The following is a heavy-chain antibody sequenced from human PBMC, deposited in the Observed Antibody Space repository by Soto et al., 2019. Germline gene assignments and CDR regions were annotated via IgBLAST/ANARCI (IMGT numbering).Heavy chain of an antibody. V-gene: IGHV3-7*01. CDR3: ARWGYSNSDYYFDY. Sequence: EVQLVESGGGLVQPGGSLRLSCAASGFTFSSNWMSWVRQAPGKGLEWVANIKEDGTQEYYVDSVKGRFTISRDNANNYVYLQMNSVRVDDSAVYYCARWGYSNSDYYFDYWGQGNLVTVSS. D-gene: IGHD2-2*01. CDR1: GFTFSSNW. J-gene: IGHJ4*02. CDR2: IKEDGTQE.